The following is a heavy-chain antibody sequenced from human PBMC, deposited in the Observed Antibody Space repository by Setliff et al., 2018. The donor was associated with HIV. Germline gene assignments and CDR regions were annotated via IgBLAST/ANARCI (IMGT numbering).Heavy chain of an antibody. J-gene: IGHJ4*02. V-gene: IGHV1-2*02. CDR3: ARGGLLFGMMNYFDS. CDR1: GYTFTAYY. Sequence: GASVKVSCKASGYTFTAYYMHWVRQAPGQGLEWMGWIYPNSGGTKYAQKFQGRVTMTRDTSTSTVYMELSSLRSEDTAVYYCARGGLLFGMMNYFDSWGQGTLVTVSS. CDR2: IYPNSGGT. D-gene: IGHD2-21*02.